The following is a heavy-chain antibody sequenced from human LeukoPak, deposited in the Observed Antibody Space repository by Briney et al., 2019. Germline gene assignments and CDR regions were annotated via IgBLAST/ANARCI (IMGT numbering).Heavy chain of an antibody. CDR3: ARGSRGNIAAAGHFDY. CDR1: GFTFNNYA. D-gene: IGHD6-13*01. J-gene: IGHJ4*02. Sequence: GGSLRLSCAASGFTFNNYAMDWVRQAPGKGLEWVAVISNDGNNQYYADSVKGRFTISRDNSKNTLYLQMNSLRAEDTAVYYCARGSRGNIAAAGHFDYWGQGTLVTVSS. CDR2: ISNDGNNQ. V-gene: IGHV3-30*04.